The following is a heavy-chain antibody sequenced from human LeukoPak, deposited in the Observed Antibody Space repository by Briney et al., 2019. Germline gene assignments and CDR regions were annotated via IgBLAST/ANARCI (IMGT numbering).Heavy chain of an antibody. Sequence: ASVKVSCKASGYTFTAYYMHWVRQAPGQGLEWMGWINPNSGGTNYAQKFQGRVTMTRDTSISTAYMELSRLRSDDTAVYYCARVVYDYVRGSKFYYYLDVWGKGTTVTVSS. J-gene: IGHJ6*03. CDR3: ARVVYDYVRGSKFYYYLDV. V-gene: IGHV1-2*02. CDR1: GYTFTAYY. CDR2: INPNSGGT. D-gene: IGHD3-16*01.